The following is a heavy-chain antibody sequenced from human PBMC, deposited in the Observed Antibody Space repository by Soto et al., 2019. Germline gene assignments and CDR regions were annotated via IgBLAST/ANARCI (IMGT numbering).Heavy chain of an antibody. CDR2: ISDSGGST. CDR3: AKGTYYYGSAPYYFDY. CDR1: GFPFSSYA. J-gene: IGHJ4*02. V-gene: IGHV3-23*01. Sequence: PVRSFRLSCAASGFPFSSYAMSWVRPAPGKGLEWVSGISDSGGSTYYADSVKGRFTISRDNSKNTLYLQMNSLRAEDTAVYYCAKGTYYYGSAPYYFDYWGQGTLVTVSS. D-gene: IGHD3-10*01.